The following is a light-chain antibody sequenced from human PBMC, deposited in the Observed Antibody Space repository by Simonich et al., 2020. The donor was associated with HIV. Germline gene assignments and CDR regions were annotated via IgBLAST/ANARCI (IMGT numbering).Light chain of an antibody. CDR3: AAWDDSLSGWV. Sequence: QSVLTQPPSVSGAPGQRVTISCSVSTSNIGAGYDVHWYQQLPGTAPKLLIYGNSNRPSGVPDRFSGSKSGTSASLAITGLQAEDEADYYCAAWDDSLSGWVFGGGTKLTVL. V-gene: IGLV1-40*01. J-gene: IGLJ3*02. CDR2: GNS. CDR1: TSNIGAGYD.